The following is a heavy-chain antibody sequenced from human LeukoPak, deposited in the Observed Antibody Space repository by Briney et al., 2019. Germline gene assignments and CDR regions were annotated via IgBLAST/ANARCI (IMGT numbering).Heavy chain of an antibody. CDR1: VYTFTSYD. Sequence: ASEKVSCKASVYTFTSYDINWVRQATGQGLEWMGWMNPNSGNTGYAQKFQGRVTMNRNTSISTAYMELSSLRSEDTAVYYCARGGEMATSTLWGQGTLVTVSS. J-gene: IGHJ4*02. CDR2: MNPNSGNT. V-gene: IGHV1-8*01. D-gene: IGHD5-24*01. CDR3: ARGGEMATSTL.